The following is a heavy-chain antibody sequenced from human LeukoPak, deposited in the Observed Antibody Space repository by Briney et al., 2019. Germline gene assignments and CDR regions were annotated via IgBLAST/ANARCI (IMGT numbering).Heavy chain of an antibody. Sequence: GGSLRLSCSASGFTVSNNYMTWVRQAPGKGLEWVSVIYSGTTAYYAGSVKGRFTISRDNSKNTLYLQMNSLRPDDTAVYYCARLGQGLDRGVRNAFDIWGHGTMVIVSS. CDR1: GFTVSNNY. CDR2: IYSGTTA. J-gene: IGHJ3*02. D-gene: IGHD3-10*01. CDR3: ARLGQGLDRGVRNAFDI. V-gene: IGHV3-53*01.